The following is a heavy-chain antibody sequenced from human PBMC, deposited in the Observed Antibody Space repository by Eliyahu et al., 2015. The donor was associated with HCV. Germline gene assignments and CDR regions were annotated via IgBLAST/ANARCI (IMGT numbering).Heavy chain of an antibody. CDR1: GGSFSGYY. Sequence: QVQLQQWGAGLLKPSETLSLTCAVYGGSFSGYYWSWIRQPPGKGLEWIGEINHSGSTNYNPSLKSRVTISVDTSKNQFSLKLSSVTAADTAVYYCARVERAVAYNWFDPWGQGTLVTVSS. J-gene: IGHJ5*02. CDR2: INHSGST. CDR3: ARVERAVAYNWFDP. V-gene: IGHV4-34*01. D-gene: IGHD6-19*01.